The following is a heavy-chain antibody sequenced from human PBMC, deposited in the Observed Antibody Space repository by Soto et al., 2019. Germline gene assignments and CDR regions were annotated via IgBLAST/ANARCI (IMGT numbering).Heavy chain of an antibody. CDR2: INFDGSEK. J-gene: IGHJ4*02. Sequence: GGSLRLSCAASGFTFSDYWMSWVRQAPGKGPEWVANINFDGSEKQYVDSVKCRFSISRDNSRNSLFMQINSLRAGDTAVYYCVKDGGYCSSTACYSPRNHYFDSWGQGTLVTVSS. CDR3: VKDGGYCSSTACYSPRNHYFDS. V-gene: IGHV3-7*03. CDR1: GFTFSDYW. D-gene: IGHD2-8*01.